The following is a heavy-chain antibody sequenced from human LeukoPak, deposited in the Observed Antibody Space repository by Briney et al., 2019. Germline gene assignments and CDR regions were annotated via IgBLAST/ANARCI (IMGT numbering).Heavy chain of an antibody. CDR3: ARGGTSYQRRDLLDY. V-gene: IGHV3-21*01. CDR1: GFTFNTYN. CDR2: ISSGSSYI. D-gene: IGHD1-1*01. J-gene: IGHJ4*02. Sequence: GGSLRLSCVASGFTFNTYNMNWVRQAPGKGLEWVSSISSGSSYIYYKDSMKGRFTISRDNARNSLYLQMNSLRAEDTAVYYCARGGTSYQRRDLLDYWGQGALVTVSS.